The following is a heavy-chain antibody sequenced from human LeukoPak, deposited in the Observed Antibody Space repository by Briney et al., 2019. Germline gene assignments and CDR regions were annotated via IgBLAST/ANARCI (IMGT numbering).Heavy chain of an antibody. CDR1: GGSISSYY. J-gene: IGHJ4*02. V-gene: IGHV4-59*01. CDR3: ARDRILRY. D-gene: IGHD2-15*01. CDR2: IYYSGST. Sequence: PSETLSLTCTVSGGSISSYYWSWIRQPPGKGLEWIGYIYYSGSTNYNPSLKSRVTISVDTSKNQFSPKLSSVAAADTAVYYCARDRILRYWGQGTLVTVSS.